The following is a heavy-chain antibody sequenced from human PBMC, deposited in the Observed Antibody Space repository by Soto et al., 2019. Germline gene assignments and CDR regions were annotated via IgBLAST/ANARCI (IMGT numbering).Heavy chain of an antibody. V-gene: IGHV1-58*02. CDR2: IVVGSGNT. CDR3: AAGQICSGGSCYFSHFDY. D-gene: IGHD2-15*01. CDR1: GFTFTSSA. J-gene: IGHJ4*02. Sequence: SVKVSCKASGFTFTSSAMQWVRQARGQRLEWIGWIVVGSGNTNYAQKFQERVTITRDMSTSTAYMELSSLRSEDTAVYYCAAGQICSGGSCYFSHFDYCGQGTLVPVSS.